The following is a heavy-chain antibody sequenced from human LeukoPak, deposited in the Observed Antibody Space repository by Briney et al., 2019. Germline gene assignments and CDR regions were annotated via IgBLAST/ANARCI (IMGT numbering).Heavy chain of an antibody. Sequence: GGSLRLSCVSSGSGFTFTRYAMSWVRQAPGKGLELVSAISGSGGSTYYADSVKGRFTISRDNSKNTLYLQMNSLRAEDTAVYYCAKTPGEWPIIYAEYFQHWGQGTLVTVSA. CDR1: GFTFTRYA. D-gene: IGHD3-16*01. CDR3: AKTPGEWPIIYAEYFQH. J-gene: IGHJ1*01. V-gene: IGHV3-23*01. CDR2: ISGSGGST.